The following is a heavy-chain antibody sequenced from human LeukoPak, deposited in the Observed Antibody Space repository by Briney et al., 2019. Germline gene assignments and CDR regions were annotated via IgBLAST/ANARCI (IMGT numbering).Heavy chain of an antibody. CDR1: GGSISSYY. CDR3: ARDVTMVRGVSVSPPGWFDP. J-gene: IGHJ5*02. Sequence: SETLSLTCTVSGGSISSYYWSWIRQPPGKGLEWIGYIYYSGSTNYNPSLKSRVTISVDTSKNQFSLKLSSVTAADTAVYYCARDVTMVRGVSVSPPGWFDPWGQGTLVTVSS. D-gene: IGHD3-10*01. CDR2: IYYSGST. V-gene: IGHV4-59*01.